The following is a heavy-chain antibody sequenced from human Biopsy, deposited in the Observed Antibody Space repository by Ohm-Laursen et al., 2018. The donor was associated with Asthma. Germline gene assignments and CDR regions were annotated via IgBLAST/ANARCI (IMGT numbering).Heavy chain of an antibody. V-gene: IGHV1-69*01. CDR2: LIPVLGTA. D-gene: IGHD5-12*01. CDR1: GGMFGNYA. Sequence: GSSVKVSCKASGGMFGNYAISWLRQAPGLGLEWMGGLIPVLGTADYAPMFEGRVTITADESTSTAYLELTSLRFEDTAVYYCARGYSGTDRIVYYYSGMEVWGQGTTVTVSS. CDR3: ARGYSGTDRIVYYYSGMEV. J-gene: IGHJ6*02.